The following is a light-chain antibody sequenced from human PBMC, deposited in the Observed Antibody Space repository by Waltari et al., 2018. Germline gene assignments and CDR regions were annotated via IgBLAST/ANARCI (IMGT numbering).Light chain of an antibody. Sequence: VMTQSPATLSVSQGERATLSCRASQSISINMVWYQQRPGQAPRLLIYEASMRTTDIPARFSDSGSGTEFTLTISSVQSEDAAVYYCQQFNDWPRTFGQGTKVEIK. J-gene: IGKJ1*01. CDR3: QQFNDWPRT. CDR2: EAS. V-gene: IGKV3-15*01. CDR1: QSISIN.